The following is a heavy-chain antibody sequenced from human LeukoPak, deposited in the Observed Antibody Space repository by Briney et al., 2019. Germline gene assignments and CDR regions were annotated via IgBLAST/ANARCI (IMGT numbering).Heavy chain of an antibody. CDR3: ARDSGGYSSGWYNY. D-gene: IGHD6-19*01. V-gene: IGHV1-46*01. Sequence: ASVKVSCKASGYTFTNYGINWVRQAPGQGLEWMGMIYPRDGSTSYAQKFQGRVTVTRDTSTSTAYMELRSLRSDDTAVYYCARDSGGYSSGWYNYWGQGTLVTVSS. CDR2: IYPRDGST. CDR1: GYTFTNYG. J-gene: IGHJ4*02.